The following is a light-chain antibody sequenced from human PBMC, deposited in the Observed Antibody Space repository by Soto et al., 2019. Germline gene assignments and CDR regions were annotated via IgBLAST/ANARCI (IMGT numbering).Light chain of an antibody. V-gene: IGLV2-23*01. CDR1: SSDVGSYNL. CDR2: DAF. Sequence: QSALSQPASVSGSPGQSIAISCTGTSSDVGSYNLVSWYQQHLGKAPKLMIYDAFRRPSGVSDRFSGSRSGNTASLTISGLQSEDEADYYCCAYAGSNTYVFGTGTKVTVL. J-gene: IGLJ1*01. CDR3: CAYAGSNTYV.